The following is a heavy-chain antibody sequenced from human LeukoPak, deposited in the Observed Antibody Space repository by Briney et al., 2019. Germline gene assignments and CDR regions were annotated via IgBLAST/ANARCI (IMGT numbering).Heavy chain of an antibody. CDR1: GFTFDDYA. D-gene: IGHD1-7*01. J-gene: IGHJ4*02. Sequence: GRSLRLSCAASGFTFDDYAMHWVRQPPGKGLEWVSGISWNSGSIGYADSVKGRFTISRGNAKNSLYLQMNSLRAEDMALYYCAKGSFRGITGTLRGGFDYWGQGTLVTVSS. CDR3: AKGSFRGITGTLRGGFDY. V-gene: IGHV3-9*03. CDR2: ISWNSGSI.